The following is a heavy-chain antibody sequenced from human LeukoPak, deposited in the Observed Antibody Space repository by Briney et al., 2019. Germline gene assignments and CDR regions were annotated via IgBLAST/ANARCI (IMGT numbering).Heavy chain of an antibody. Sequence: ASVKVSCKASGYTFTGYYMHWVRQAPGQGLEWMGWINPNSGGTNYAQKFQGRVTMTRDTSISTAYMELSRLRSDDTAVYYCARLARRIAAAAALEYWGQGTLVTVSS. CDR3: ARLARRIAAAAALEY. J-gene: IGHJ4*02. D-gene: IGHD6-13*01. CDR2: INPNSGGT. CDR1: GYTFTGYY. V-gene: IGHV1-2*02.